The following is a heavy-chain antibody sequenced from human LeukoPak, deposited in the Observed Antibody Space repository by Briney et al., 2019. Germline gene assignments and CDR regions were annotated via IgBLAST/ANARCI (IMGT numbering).Heavy chain of an antibody. CDR3: AKVGYYDRIREPMDV. J-gene: IGHJ6*02. CDR2: FSGSGGST. D-gene: IGHD3-22*01. V-gene: IGHV3-23*01. Sequence: PGGSLRLSCAASGFTFSSYAMSSVRQAPGTGLEWVSTFSGSGGSTYHADSVKGRFTISRDNSKNTLYLQMNSLRAEDTAVYYCAKVGYYDRIREPMDVWGQGTTVTVSS. CDR1: GFTFSSYA.